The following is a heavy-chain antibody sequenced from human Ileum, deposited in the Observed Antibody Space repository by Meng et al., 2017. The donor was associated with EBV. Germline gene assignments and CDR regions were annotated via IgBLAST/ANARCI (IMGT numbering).Heavy chain of an antibody. CDR1: GYSISSTNW. V-gene: IGHV4-28*01. J-gene: IGHJ4*02. D-gene: IGHD3-22*01. CDR2: IYYSGST. Sequence: VQLQELGPGLVEPSDTLSLTCSVSGYSISSTNWWGWVRQPPGKGLEWIGYIYYSGSTSYNPSLKRRVTMSVDTSKNQFSLNLNSVTAVDTAVYYCARNVPGTSAYYDWGQGTLVTVSS. CDR3: ARNVPGTSAYYD.